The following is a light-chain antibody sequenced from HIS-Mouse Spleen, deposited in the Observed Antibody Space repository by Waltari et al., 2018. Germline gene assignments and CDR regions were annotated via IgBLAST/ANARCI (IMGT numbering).Light chain of an antibody. Sequence: DMLFAQSPVTLSVSPVERATLSCRASQSVSSSYLAWYQKKPGQSPRLLFYGASSRATGIPDRFSGSGSGTDFTLTISRLEPEDFAVYYCQQYGSSPYTFGQGTKLEIK. V-gene: IGKV3-20*01. J-gene: IGKJ2*01. CDR3: QQYGSSPYT. CDR2: GAS. CDR1: QSVSSSY.